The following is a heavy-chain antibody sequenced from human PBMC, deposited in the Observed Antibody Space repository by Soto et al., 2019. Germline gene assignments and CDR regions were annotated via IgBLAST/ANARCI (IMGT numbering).Heavy chain of an antibody. CDR2: TDYSGST. J-gene: IGHJ5*02. V-gene: IGHV4-31*02. CDR3: ARAIAVTTPWFDP. D-gene: IGHD4-17*01. Sequence: SETLSLTCAVSGGSISSGDYYWSWIRQQPGKDLEWIGFTDYSGSTYYNPSLRSRVTISVDTSKNQFSLSLNSVTAADSAVYYCARAIAVTTPWFDPWGQGTLVTVSS. CDR1: GGSISSGDYY.